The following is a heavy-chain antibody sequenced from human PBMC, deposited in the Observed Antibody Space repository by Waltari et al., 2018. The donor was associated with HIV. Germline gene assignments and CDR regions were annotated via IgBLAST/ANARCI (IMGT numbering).Heavy chain of an antibody. CDR2: IIPIFGTA. V-gene: IGHV1-69*12. D-gene: IGHD3-3*01. J-gene: IGHJ6*02. CDR3: ASSEYYDFWSGSPDYYYYYGMDV. Sequence: QVQLVQSGAEVKKPGSSVKVSCKASGGTFSSYAISWVRQVPGQGLEWVGGIIPIFGTANYAQKFQGRVTITADESTSTAYMELSSLRSEDTAVYYCASSEYYDFWSGSPDYYYYYGMDVWGQGTTVTVSS. CDR1: GGTFSSYA.